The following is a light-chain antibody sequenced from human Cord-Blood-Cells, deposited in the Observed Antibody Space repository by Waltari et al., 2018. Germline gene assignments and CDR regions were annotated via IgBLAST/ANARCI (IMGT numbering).Light chain of an antibody. CDR1: SSDAGGYNY. Sequence: QSALTQPASVSGSPGQSITISCTGTSSDAGGYNYVPWYQQPPGKAPKLMIYYVSNRPSGVSNRFSGSKSGNTASLTISGLQAEDEADYYCSSYTSSSTLVFGTGTKVTVL. V-gene: IGLV2-14*01. J-gene: IGLJ1*01. CDR3: SSYTSSSTLV. CDR2: YVS.